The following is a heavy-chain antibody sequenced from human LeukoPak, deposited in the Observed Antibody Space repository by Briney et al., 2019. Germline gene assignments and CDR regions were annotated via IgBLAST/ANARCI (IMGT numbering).Heavy chain of an antibody. CDR2: IYTSGST. CDR1: GGSISSYY. CDR3: ARVRMTIFWGGYFDY. D-gene: IGHD3-9*01. Sequence: SETLSLTCTVSGGSISSYYWSWIRQPAGKGLEWIGRIYTSGSTNYNPSLKSRVTMSVDTSKNQFSLKLSSVTAADTAVYYCARVRMTIFWGGYFDYWGQGTLVTVSS. J-gene: IGHJ4*02. V-gene: IGHV4-4*07.